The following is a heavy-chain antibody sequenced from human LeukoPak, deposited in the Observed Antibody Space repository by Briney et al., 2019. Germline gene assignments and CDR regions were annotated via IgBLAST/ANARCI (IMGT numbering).Heavy chain of an antibody. CDR1: GFTVSSNY. J-gene: IGHJ6*03. D-gene: IGHD3-10*01. V-gene: IGHV3-53*01. CDR2: IYSGGST. Sequence: PGGSLRLSCAASGFTVSSNYMSWVRQAPGKGLEWVSVIYSGGSTYYADSVKGRFTISRDNSKNTLYLQMNSLRAEDTAVYYCAREVYGSGSYFNGYYYMDVWGKGTMVTVSS. CDR3: AREVYGSGSYFNGYYYMDV.